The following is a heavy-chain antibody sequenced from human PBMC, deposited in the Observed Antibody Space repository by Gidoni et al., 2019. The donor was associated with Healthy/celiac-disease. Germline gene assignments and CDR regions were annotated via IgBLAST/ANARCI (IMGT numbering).Heavy chain of an antibody. V-gene: IGHV3-23*01. J-gene: IGHJ4*02. CDR3: AKEADVTIFGVVIANPYY. CDR1: ELTCRSYA. D-gene: IGHD3-3*01. Sequence: EVQLLECGGGLVPTGGALRLSGAASELTCRSYAMSWVRQAPGKGLEWVSAISGSGGSTYYADSVKGLFTISRDNSKNTLYLQMNRLRAEDTAVYYCAKEADVTIFGVVIANPYYWGQGTLVTVSS. CDR2: ISGSGGST.